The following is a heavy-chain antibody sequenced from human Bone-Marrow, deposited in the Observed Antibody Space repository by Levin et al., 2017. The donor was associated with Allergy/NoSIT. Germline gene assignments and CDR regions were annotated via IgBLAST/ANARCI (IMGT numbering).Heavy chain of an antibody. CDR3: ATEEWVFYDFWSGHSDY. CDR2: IKEDGSEK. D-gene: IGHD3-3*01. CDR1: GFTFNRYW. J-gene: IGHJ4*02. V-gene: IGHV3-7*01. Sequence: GESLKISCAASGFTFNRYWMTWVRQAPGKGLEWVANIKEDGSEKYYVDSVKGRFTISRDNAKNSVYLQMNSLRAEDTAVYYCATEEWVFYDFWSGHSDYWGQGALVTVSS.